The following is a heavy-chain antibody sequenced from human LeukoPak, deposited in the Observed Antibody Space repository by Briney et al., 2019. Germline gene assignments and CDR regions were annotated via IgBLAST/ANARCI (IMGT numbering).Heavy chain of an antibody. V-gene: IGHV4-59*01. CDR1: GDSISSYY. CDR3: ARDVVGGGHFDY. CDR2: SYYSGST. D-gene: IGHD4-23*01. Sequence: PSETLSLTCTVSGDSISSYYWTRLRQPPGKGLEWIGCSYYSGSTNYNPSLKSRVTISVDTSKNQFSLKLSSVTAADTAVYYCARDVVGGGHFDYWGQGTLVTVSS. J-gene: IGHJ4*02.